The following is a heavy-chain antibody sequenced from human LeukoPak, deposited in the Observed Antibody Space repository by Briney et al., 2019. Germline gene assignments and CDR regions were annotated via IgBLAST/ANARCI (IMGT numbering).Heavy chain of an antibody. V-gene: IGHV4-39*01. J-gene: IGHJ6*03. CDR2: IYYSRST. Sequence: SETLSLTCTVSGGSISSSSYSWGWIRKPPGKGVEWIGRIYYSRSTHYNPSLKTRVTISVDTSKNQFSLKLSSVTAADTAVYYCARITIFGVVQYYYYYYMDVWGKGTTVTVSS. CDR1: GGSISSSSYS. D-gene: IGHD3-3*01. CDR3: ARITIFGVVQYYYYYYMDV.